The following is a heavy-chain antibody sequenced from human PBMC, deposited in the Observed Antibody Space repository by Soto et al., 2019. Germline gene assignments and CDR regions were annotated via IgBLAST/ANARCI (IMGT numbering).Heavy chain of an antibody. CDR2: ISSSGTTV. CDR1: GFTFSGSA. V-gene: IGHV3-48*03. J-gene: IGHJ4*01. Sequence: GGSLRLSCAASGFTFSGSAMHWVRQASGKGLEWVGRISSSGTTVYYADSVKGRVTISRDNAKNSLFLQMNSLRAEDTAVYYCARDQLGGYFDYWGQGALVTVSS. CDR3: ARDQLGGYFDY. D-gene: IGHD6-6*01.